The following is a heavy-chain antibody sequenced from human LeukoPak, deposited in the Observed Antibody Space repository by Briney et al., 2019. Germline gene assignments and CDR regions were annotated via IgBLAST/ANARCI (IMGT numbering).Heavy chain of an antibody. Sequence: SETLSLTCTVSGGSISSYYWSWIRHPPGKGLEWIGYIYYSGSTNYNPSLKSRVTISVDTSKNQFSLKLSSVTAADTAVYYCARDSRSLWFGESWYYGMDVWGQGTTVTVSS. V-gene: IGHV4-59*01. CDR2: IYYSGST. CDR1: GGSISSYY. J-gene: IGHJ6*02. D-gene: IGHD3-10*01. CDR3: ARDSRSLWFGESWYYGMDV.